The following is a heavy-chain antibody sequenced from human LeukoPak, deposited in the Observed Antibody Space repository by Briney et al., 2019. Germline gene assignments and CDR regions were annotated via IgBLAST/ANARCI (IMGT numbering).Heavy chain of an antibody. Sequence: SETLSLTCTVSGVSINSYYRSWIRQPPGKGLECIGHIYYTGSTYYKPSLESRVTISVDTAKNQISLKLSSVTAADTAVYYCARYEEFSTAYSASSPRHYFDHWGQGTLVTVSS. D-gene: IGHD3/OR15-3a*01. CDR2: IYYTGST. V-gene: IGHV4-59*01. CDR3: ARYEEFSTAYSASSPRHYFDH. J-gene: IGHJ4*02. CDR1: GVSINSYY.